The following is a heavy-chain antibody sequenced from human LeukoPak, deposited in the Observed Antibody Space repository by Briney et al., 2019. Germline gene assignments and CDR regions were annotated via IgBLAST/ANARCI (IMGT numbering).Heavy chain of an antibody. D-gene: IGHD2-2*01. V-gene: IGHV1-2*02. Sequence: ASVKVSCKASGYTFTGYYMHWVRQAPGQGLEWMGWMNPNSGNTGYAQKFQGRVTMTRDTSISTAYMELRSLRSDDTAVYYCARAICSSTSCYAGHFDYWGQGTLVTVSS. CDR2: MNPNSGNT. CDR3: ARAICSSTSCYAGHFDY. J-gene: IGHJ4*02. CDR1: GYTFTGYY.